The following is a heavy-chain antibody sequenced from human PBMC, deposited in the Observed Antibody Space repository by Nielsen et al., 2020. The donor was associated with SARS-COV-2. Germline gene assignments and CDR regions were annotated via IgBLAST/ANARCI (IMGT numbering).Heavy chain of an antibody. CDR2: IIPIFGTA. CDR3: ARGIAAAGTGGYYYYGMDV. Sequence: SVQVSCKASGGTFSSYAISWVRQAPGQGLEWMGGIIPIFGTANYAQKFQGRVTITADESTSTAYMELSSLRSEDTAVYYCARGIAAAGTGGYYYYGMDVWGQGTTVTVSS. CDR1: GGTFSSYA. D-gene: IGHD6-13*01. J-gene: IGHJ6*02. V-gene: IGHV1-69*13.